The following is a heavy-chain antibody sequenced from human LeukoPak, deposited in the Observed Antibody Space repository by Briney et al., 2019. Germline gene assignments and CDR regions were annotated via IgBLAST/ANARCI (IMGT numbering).Heavy chain of an antibody. D-gene: IGHD1-26*01. V-gene: IGHV3-21*01. J-gene: IGHJ4*02. CDR3: ARESRGSYSSSDY. CDR1: GFTFSSYS. CDR2: ISSSSSYI. Sequence: GGSLRLSCAASGFTFSSYSMNWVRQAPGKGLEWVSSISSSSSYIYYADSVKGRFTISRDNAKNSLYLQMNSLRAEDTAVYYCARESRGSYSSSDYWGQGTLVTVSS.